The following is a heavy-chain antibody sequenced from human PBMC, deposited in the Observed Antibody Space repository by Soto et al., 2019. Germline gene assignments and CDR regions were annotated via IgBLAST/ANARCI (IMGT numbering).Heavy chain of an antibody. J-gene: IGHJ6*02. CDR2: IWYDGSNK. CDR1: GFTFSSYG. CDR3: ARDLRIAAAGYYYYYYGMDV. V-gene: IGHV3-33*01. D-gene: IGHD6-13*01. Sequence: GGSLRLSCAASGFTFSSYGMHWVRQAPGKGLEWVAVIWYDGSNKYYADSVKGRFTISRDNSKNTLYLQMNSLRAEDTAVYYCARDLRIAAAGYYYYYYGMDVWGQGTTVTAP.